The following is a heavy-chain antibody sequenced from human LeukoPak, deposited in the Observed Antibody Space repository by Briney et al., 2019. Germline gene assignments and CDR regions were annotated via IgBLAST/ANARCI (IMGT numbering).Heavy chain of an antibody. Sequence: PGGSLRLSCGASGFTFSSYWMHWVRQAPGKGLVWVSRINNDGSSTSYADSVQGRFTISRDNAKNTLYLQMNSLRAEDTALYYCARVARGDYYYCYMDVWGKGTTVTVSS. CDR2: INNDGSST. CDR1: GFTFSSYW. CDR3: ARVARGDYYYCYMDV. D-gene: IGHD3-10*01. V-gene: IGHV3-74*01. J-gene: IGHJ6*03.